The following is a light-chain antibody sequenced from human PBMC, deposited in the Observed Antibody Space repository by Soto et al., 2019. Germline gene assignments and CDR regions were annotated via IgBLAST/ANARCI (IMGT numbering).Light chain of an antibody. CDR2: DAS. V-gene: IGKV1-5*01. CDR3: QQYNRYPWGFT. CDR1: QSISSW. J-gene: IGKJ3*01. Sequence: DIQMTQSPSTLSASVGDRVTITCRASQSISSWFAWYQQKPGKAPKLLIYDASSLESGVPSRFSGSGSGTEFTLTISSLQPDDFATYYCQQYNRYPWGFTFGPGTKVDIK.